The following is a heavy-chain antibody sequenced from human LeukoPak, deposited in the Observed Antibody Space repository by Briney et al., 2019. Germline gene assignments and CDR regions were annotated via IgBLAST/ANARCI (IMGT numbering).Heavy chain of an antibody. CDR1: GGSISSHY. CDR2: IYYSGIT. Sequence: PSETLSLTCTVSGGSISSHYWSWIRQPPGKGLEWIGYIYYSGITNYNPSLKSRITISLDTSKNHFSLKLSSLTAADTAVYYCARDPRYCDSVTCYDWFDPWGQGTLVTVSS. D-gene: IGHD2-2*01. V-gene: IGHV4-59*11. J-gene: IGHJ5*02. CDR3: ARDPRYCDSVTCYDWFDP.